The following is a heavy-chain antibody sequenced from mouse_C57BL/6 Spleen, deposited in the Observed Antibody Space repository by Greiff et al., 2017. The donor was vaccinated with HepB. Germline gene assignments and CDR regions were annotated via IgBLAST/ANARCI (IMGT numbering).Heavy chain of an antibody. CDR3: ARSGDSSGAYYFDY. D-gene: IGHD3-2*02. V-gene: IGHV1-80*01. CDR2: IYPGDGDT. CDR1: GYAFSSYW. J-gene: IGHJ2*01. Sequence: QVQLQQSGAELVKPGASVKISCKASGYAFSSYWMNWVKQRPGKGLEWIGQIYPGDGDTNYNGKFKGKATLTADKSSSTAYMQLSSLTSEDSAVYFCARSGDSSGAYYFDYWGQGTTLTVSS.